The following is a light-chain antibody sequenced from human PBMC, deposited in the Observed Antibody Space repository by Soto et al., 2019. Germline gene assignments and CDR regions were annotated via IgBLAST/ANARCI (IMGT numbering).Light chain of an antibody. J-gene: IGLJ2*01. Sequence: QYVLTQPPSVSGAPGQRVTISCTGGSSNIGAGYDVHWYQQLPGTAPKLLIYGNSNRPSGVPDRFSGSKSGNSASLAITGLQAEDEADYYCQSYDSSLSGVFGGGTKLTVL. V-gene: IGLV1-40*01. CDR3: QSYDSSLSGV. CDR1: SSNIGAGYD. CDR2: GNS.